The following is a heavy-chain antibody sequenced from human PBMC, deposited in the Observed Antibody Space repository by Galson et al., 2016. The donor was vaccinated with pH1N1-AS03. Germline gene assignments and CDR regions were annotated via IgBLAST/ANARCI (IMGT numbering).Heavy chain of an antibody. CDR1: GYTFTTYG. D-gene: IGHD3-3*01. J-gene: IGHJ4*02. CDR3: VRESEISGVVFFNY. CDR2: ISAYYGDT. Sequence: SVKVSCKASGYTFTTYGISWVRQAPGQGLEWMGWISAYYGDTHFANKFQERVTLTRDTSTATAYMELRYLRSDDTAVYYCVRESEISGVVFFNYWGQGTLVTVSS. V-gene: IGHV1-18*01.